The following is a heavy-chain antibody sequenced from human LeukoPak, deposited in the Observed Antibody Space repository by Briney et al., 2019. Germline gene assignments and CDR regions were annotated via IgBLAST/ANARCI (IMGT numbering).Heavy chain of an antibody. D-gene: IGHD3-10*01. CDR1: GFTFSSYW. Sequence: GGSLRLSCAASGFTFSSYWMNWVRQAPGKGLEWVANIKQDGSEKYYVDSVKGRFTISRDNAKNSLYLQMNSLRAEDTAVYYCARGSYGLGSYGPLDYWGQGTLVTVSS. V-gene: IGHV3-7*01. CDR2: IKQDGSEK. CDR3: ARGSYGLGSYGPLDY. J-gene: IGHJ4*02.